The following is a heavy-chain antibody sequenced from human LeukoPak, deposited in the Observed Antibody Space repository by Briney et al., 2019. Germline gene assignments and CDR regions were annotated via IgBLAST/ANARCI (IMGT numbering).Heavy chain of an antibody. Sequence: TGGSLRLSCAASGFTFSSYAMSWVRQAPGKGLEWVSGISWNSGSIGYADSVKGRFTISRDNAKNSLYLQMNSLRAEDTALYYCAKDSDGDYAVAFDIWGQGTMVTVSS. CDR3: AKDSDGDYAVAFDI. CDR1: GFTFSSYA. D-gene: IGHD4-17*01. J-gene: IGHJ3*02. V-gene: IGHV3-9*01. CDR2: ISWNSGSI.